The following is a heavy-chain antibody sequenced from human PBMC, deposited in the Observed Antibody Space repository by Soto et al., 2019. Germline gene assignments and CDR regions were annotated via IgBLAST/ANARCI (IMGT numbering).Heavy chain of an antibody. J-gene: IGHJ4*02. D-gene: IGHD6-13*01. V-gene: IGHV3-15*07. CDR2: IKSKTDGGTA. CDR3: TTVLRAAGDTSIYFDF. CDR1: GFTFSNAW. Sequence: GGSLRLSCAASGFTFSNAWMNWVRQAPGKGLEWVGRIKSKTDGGTADYAAPVKGRFIISRDDSNNTLDLQMNGLKTEDTAVYYCTTVLRAAGDTSIYFDFRAQGTAVTVSS.